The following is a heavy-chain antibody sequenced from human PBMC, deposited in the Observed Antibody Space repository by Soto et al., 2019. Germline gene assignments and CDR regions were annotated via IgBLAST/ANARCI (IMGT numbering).Heavy chain of an antibody. CDR1: GFTFSSYS. V-gene: IGHV3-48*01. J-gene: IGHJ3*02. CDR3: QIVGWPDAFDI. D-gene: IGHD6-19*01. Sequence: GGSLRLSCAASGFTFSSYSMNWVRQAPGKGLEWVSYISRSSSTIYYADSVKGRFTISRDNAKNSLYLQMNSLRAEDTAVYYCQIVGWPDAFDIWGQGTMVTVSS. CDR2: ISRSSSTI.